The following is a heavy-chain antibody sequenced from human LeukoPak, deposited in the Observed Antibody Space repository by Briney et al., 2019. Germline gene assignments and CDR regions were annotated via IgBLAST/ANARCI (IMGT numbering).Heavy chain of an antibody. J-gene: IGHJ4*02. CDR3: ARAKPKNMVRGLIMRRESRYYFDY. CDR2: IYSGGST. Sequence: GGSLRLSCAASGFTFSSYAMSWVRQAPGKGLEWVSVIYSGGSTYYADSVKGRFTISRDNSKSTLYIQMNSLRAEDTAVYYRARAKPKNMVRGLIMRRESRYYFDYWGQGTLVTVSS. V-gene: IGHV3-53*01. CDR1: GFTFSSYA. D-gene: IGHD3-10*01.